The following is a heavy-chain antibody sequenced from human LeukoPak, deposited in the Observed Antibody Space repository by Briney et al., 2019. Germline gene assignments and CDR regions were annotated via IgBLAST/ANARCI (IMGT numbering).Heavy chain of an antibody. CDR1: GYTFTNYG. CDR3: ARDSMDYGNNAYFDY. V-gene: IGHV1-18*01. D-gene: IGHD4/OR15-4a*01. J-gene: IGHJ4*02. CDR2: ISAYNGDT. Sequence: GASVKVSCKASGYTFTNYGITWVRQAPGQGLEWMGWISAYNGDTNYAQKVQGRVTMTTDTSTRTAYMELRSLRSDDTAVYYCARDSMDYGNNAYFDYWGQGTLVTLSS.